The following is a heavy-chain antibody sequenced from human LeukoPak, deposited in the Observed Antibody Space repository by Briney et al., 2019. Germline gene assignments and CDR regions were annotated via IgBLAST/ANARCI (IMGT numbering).Heavy chain of an antibody. V-gene: IGHV3-7*01. CDR3: ARADFRYYDDSSGYSYYFDY. Sequence: GGSLRLSCAASGFTFSSYWMSWVRQAPGKGLEWVANIKQDGSEKYYVDSVKGRFTISRDNAKNSLYLQMNSLRAEDTAVYYCARADFRYYDDSSGYSYYFDYWGQGTLVTVSS. J-gene: IGHJ4*02. CDR2: IKQDGSEK. D-gene: IGHD3-22*01. CDR1: GFTFSSYW.